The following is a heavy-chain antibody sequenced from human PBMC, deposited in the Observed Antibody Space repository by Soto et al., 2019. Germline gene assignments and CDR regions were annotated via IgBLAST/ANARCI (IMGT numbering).Heavy chain of an antibody. Sequence: PGGSLRLSCAASGFTVSSNYMSWVRQAPGKGLEWVSVIYSGGSTYYADSVKGRFTISRHNSKNTLYLQMNSLRAEDTAVYYCARGYKQTGAHDAFDIWGQGTMVTVSS. CDR3: ARGYKQTGAHDAFDI. CDR2: IYSGGST. V-gene: IGHV3-53*04. D-gene: IGHD7-27*01. CDR1: GFTVSSNY. J-gene: IGHJ3*02.